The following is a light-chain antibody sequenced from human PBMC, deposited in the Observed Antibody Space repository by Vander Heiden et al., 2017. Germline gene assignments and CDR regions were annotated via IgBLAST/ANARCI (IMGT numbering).Light chain of an antibody. Sequence: EIVLTQSPGPLLLSPGEGATSPSRPSRSVTGSYLAWYQQKPGQAPRLLIYGASSRATGVPDRFSGSGSGTDFTLTISRLEPEDFAVYYCQQYVSSPPITFGQGTRLEIK. CDR2: GAS. CDR1: RSVTGSY. CDR3: QQYVSSPPIT. V-gene: IGKV3-20*01. J-gene: IGKJ5*01.